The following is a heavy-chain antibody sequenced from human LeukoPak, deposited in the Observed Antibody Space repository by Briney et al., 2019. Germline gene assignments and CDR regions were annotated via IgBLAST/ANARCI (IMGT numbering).Heavy chain of an antibody. CDR2: IYYSGIT. Sequence: SGTLSLTCAVSGETLSGHYWSWIRQPPGKGLEWIGSIYYSGITYYNPSLKSRVTISVDTSKNQFSLRLGSVTAADTAVYYCARAGNWGRLFYFDYWGQGTLVTVSS. V-gene: IGHV4-38-2*01. J-gene: IGHJ4*02. CDR3: ARAGNWGRLFYFDY. CDR1: GETLSGHY. D-gene: IGHD7-27*01.